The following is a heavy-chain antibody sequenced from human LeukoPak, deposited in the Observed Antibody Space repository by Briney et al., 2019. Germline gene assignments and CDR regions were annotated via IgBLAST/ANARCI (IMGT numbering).Heavy chain of an antibody. CDR3: ATGFSSWYYFDY. Sequence: ASVKVSCTASGYTFTSYAMHWVRQAPGQRLEWMGWINAGNGNTKYSQKFQGRVTITRDTSASTAYMELSSLRSEDTAVYYCATGFSSWYYFDYWGQGTLVTVSS. D-gene: IGHD6-13*01. V-gene: IGHV1-3*01. CDR2: INAGNGNT. J-gene: IGHJ4*02. CDR1: GYTFTSYA.